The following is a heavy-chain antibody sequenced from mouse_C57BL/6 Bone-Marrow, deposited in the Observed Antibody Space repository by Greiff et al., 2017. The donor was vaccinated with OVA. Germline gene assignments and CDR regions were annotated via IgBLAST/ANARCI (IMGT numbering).Heavy chain of an antibody. CDR3: AVGSSYWYFDG. Sequence: VQLQQSGAELVKPGASVKLSCTASGFNIKDYYMHWVKQRTEQGLEWIGRIDPEDGDTKYAPKFQGKATITADTSSNTAYLQLSSLTSEDTAVYYGAVGSSYWYFDGWGTGTTVTVSS. CDR2: IDPEDGDT. V-gene: IGHV14-2*01. J-gene: IGHJ1*03. D-gene: IGHD1-1*01. CDR1: GFNIKDYY.